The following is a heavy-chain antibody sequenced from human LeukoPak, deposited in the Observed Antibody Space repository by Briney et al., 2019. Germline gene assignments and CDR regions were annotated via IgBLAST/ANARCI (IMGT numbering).Heavy chain of an antibody. CDR1: GGSFSGYY. J-gene: IGHJ6*03. V-gene: IGHV4-34*01. D-gene: IGHD2-8*02. CDR3: ARGSRRYCTGGVCPNYYYYMDV. CDR2: INHSGST. Sequence: PSETLSLTCAVYGGSFSGYYWSWIRQPPGKGLEWTGEINHSGSTNYNPSLKSRVTISVDTSKNQFSLKLSSVTAADTAVYYCARGSRRYCTGGVCPNYYYYMDVWGKGTTVTVSS.